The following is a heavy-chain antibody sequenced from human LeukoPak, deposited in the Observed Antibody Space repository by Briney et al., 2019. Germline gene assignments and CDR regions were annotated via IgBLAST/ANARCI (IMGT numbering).Heavy chain of an antibody. CDR1: GYSFTSYW. Sequence: GESLKISCKGSGYSFTSYWIGWVRQRPGKGLEWMGVIYPGDSDTRYSPSFQGQVTISADKSISTAYLQWSSLKASDTAIYYCARQDGYGLFYFDNWGQGTLVTVSS. V-gene: IGHV5-51*01. D-gene: IGHD5-18*01. J-gene: IGHJ4*02. CDR2: IYPGDSDT. CDR3: ARQDGYGLFYFDN.